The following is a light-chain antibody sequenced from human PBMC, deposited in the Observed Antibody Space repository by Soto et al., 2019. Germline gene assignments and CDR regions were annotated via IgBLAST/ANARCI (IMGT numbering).Light chain of an antibody. Sequence: ILLTQSPGTLSLSPGDRATLSCRASQSLSRSSLAWYQQKPGRAPRLLIYGASSRATGIPDRFSGSGSGTDFTLTISRLEPEDLAVYYCQQYDNSGWTFGQGTKVDIK. V-gene: IGKV3-20*01. CDR2: GAS. J-gene: IGKJ1*01. CDR3: QQYDNSGWT. CDR1: QSLSRSS.